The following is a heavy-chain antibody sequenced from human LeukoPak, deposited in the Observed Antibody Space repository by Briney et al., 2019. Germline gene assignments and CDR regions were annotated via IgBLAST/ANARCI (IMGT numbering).Heavy chain of an antibody. J-gene: IGHJ4*02. Sequence: GASVKVSCKASGYTFTSYGISWVRQAPGQGLEWMGWISTYNGNTNYAQKLQGRVTMTTDTSTSTAYMELRRLRSDDTAVYYCAATPEYSSGWYLRVDYWGQGTLVTVSP. CDR3: AATPEYSSGWYLRVDY. V-gene: IGHV1-18*01. D-gene: IGHD6-19*01. CDR2: ISTYNGNT. CDR1: GYTFTSYG.